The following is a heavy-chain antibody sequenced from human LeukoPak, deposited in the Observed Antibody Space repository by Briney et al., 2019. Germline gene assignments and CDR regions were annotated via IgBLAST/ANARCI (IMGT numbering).Heavy chain of an antibody. CDR1: GFTFSSYG. J-gene: IGHJ4*02. Sequence: GGSLRLSCAASGFTFSSYGMHWVCQAPGKGLEWVAVIWFDGSNKYYADSVKGRFTISRDNSKNTLYLQMNSLRAEDTAVYYCARDRDWGCSYCSYWGQGTLVTVSS. V-gene: IGHV3-33*01. CDR2: IWFDGSNK. D-gene: IGHD7-27*01. CDR3: ARDRDWGCSYCSY.